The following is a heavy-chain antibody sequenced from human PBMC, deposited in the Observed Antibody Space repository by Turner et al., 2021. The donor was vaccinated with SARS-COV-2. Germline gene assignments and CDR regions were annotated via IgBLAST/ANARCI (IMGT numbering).Heavy chain of an antibody. J-gene: IGHJ4*02. CDR1: GFTFSTYI. D-gene: IGHD3-16*01. V-gene: IGHV3-30-3*01. CDR2: TSYDGNSK. Sequence: QVQLVESGGGGVQPGSSLRLAGAASGFTFSTYIVHWVRQAPGKGLEWVAVTSYDGNSKYYADSVKGRFTISRDNSKNTLERKMNRLRTEDKAGYYCARTRRGSFWYPDFDFWGQGTLVTVSS. CDR3: ARTRRGSFWYPDFDF.